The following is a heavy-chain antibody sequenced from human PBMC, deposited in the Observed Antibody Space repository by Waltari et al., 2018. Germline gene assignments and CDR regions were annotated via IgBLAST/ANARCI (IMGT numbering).Heavy chain of an antibody. Sequence: EVQLVEAGGGVVRPGGSLSLSCAASGFTFDDYALSWVRQAPGKGLEWVSGINWNGGSTGYADSVKGRFTISRDNAKNSLYLQMNSLRAEDTALYYCARDGSGYDYVAYWGQGTLVTVSS. V-gene: IGHV3-20*04. D-gene: IGHD5-12*01. CDR2: INWNGGST. CDR3: ARDGSGYDYVAY. J-gene: IGHJ4*02. CDR1: GFTFDDYA.